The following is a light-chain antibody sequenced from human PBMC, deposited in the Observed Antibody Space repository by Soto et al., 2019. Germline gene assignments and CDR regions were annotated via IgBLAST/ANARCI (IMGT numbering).Light chain of an antibody. V-gene: IGKV3-20*01. CDR1: QSVSSSY. Sequence: EIVFTQSPGTLSLSPGERATPSCRASQSVSSSYLAWYQQKPGQAPRLLIYGASSRATGIPDRFSGSGSGTDFTLTISRLEPEDFAVYYCQQYGSFTFGGGTKVDIK. J-gene: IGKJ4*01. CDR3: QQYGSFT. CDR2: GAS.